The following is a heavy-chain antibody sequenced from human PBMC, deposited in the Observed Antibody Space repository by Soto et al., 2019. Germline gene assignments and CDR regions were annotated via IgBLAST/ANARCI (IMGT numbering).Heavy chain of an antibody. CDR3: ARDLYDSLIAYGMAV. J-gene: IGHJ6*02. CDR2: ISSSSSTI. CDR1: GFTFSSYS. Sequence: EVQLVESGGGLVQPGGSLRLSCAASGFTFSSYSMNWVRQAPGKGLEWVSYISSSSSTIYYADSVKGRFTISRDNAKNSLYLQMNSLRDEDTAVYYCARDLYDSLIAYGMAVWGQGTTVTVSS. D-gene: IGHD3-3*01. V-gene: IGHV3-48*02.